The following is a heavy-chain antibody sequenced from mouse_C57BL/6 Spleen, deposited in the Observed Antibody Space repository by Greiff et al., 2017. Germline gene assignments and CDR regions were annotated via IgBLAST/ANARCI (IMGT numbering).Heavy chain of an antibody. V-gene: IGHV2-2*01. J-gene: IGHJ3*01. CDR3: ARNGYGNYGAY. Sequence: QVQLQQSGPGLVQPSQSLSITCTVSGFSLTSYGVHWVRQSPGKGLEWLGVIWSGGSTDYYAAFISRLSISKDNSNSQVFFKMNSRQADDTAIYYCARNGYGNYGAYWGQGTRVTVSA. CDR1: GFSLTSYG. CDR2: IWSGGST. D-gene: IGHD2-10*02.